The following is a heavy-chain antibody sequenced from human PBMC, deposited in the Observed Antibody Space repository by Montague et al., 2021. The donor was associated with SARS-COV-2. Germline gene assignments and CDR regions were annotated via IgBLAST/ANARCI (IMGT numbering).Heavy chain of an antibody. CDR1: GTSFSGYY. CDR3: ARLRDGVVPSPILGVGSYYSYYYMDV. V-gene: IGHV4-34*01. CDR2: INHGGST. D-gene: IGHD3-10*01. Sequence: SETLSLTCAIHGTSFSGYYWNWIRQPPGKGLKWIGEINHGGSTKYSPSLKSRLTISADTAKKQFSLKLPSVAAADTAVYYCARLRDGVVPSPILGVGSYYSYYYMDVWGRGTTVTVSS. J-gene: IGHJ6*03.